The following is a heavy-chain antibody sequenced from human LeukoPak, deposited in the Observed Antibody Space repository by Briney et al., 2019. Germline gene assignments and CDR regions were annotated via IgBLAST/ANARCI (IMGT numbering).Heavy chain of an antibody. CDR1: GFTFDDCA. CDR2: ISRNSGSI. Sequence: GGSLRLSCAASGFTFDDCAMHWVRQAPGKGLQWVSGISRNSGSIGYADSVKGRFTISRDNAKNSLYLQMNSLRAEDMALYYCAKDVGAVAGASQFVYWLQGTLVTVSS. J-gene: IGHJ4*02. CDR3: AKDVGAVAGASQFVY. V-gene: IGHV3-9*03. D-gene: IGHD6-19*01.